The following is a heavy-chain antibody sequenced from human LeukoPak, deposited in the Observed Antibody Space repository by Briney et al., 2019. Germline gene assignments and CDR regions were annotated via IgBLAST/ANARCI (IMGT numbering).Heavy chain of an antibody. Sequence: PSETLSLTCTVSGDSISSYYWTWIRQPPGEGLEWIGYIYYSGTTNYNPSLKSRVTISVDTSKNQFSLKLSSVTAADTAVYYCASGSPLGFDYWGQGTLVAVSS. CDR1: GDSISSYY. CDR3: ASGSPLGFDY. D-gene: IGHD1-26*01. V-gene: IGHV4-59*01. CDR2: IYYSGTT. J-gene: IGHJ4*02.